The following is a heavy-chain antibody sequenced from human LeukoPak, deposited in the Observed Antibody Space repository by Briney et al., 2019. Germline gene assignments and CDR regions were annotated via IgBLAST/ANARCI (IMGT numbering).Heavy chain of an antibody. CDR2: IYHSGST. CDR1: GYSISSGYY. J-gene: IGHJ6*03. Sequence: PSETLSLTCTVSGYSISSGYYWGWIRQPPGKGLEWIGSIYHSGSTYYNPSLKSRVTISVDTSKNQFSLKLSSVTAADTTVYYCARHPGYYYYYYYMDVWGKGTTVTISS. CDR3: ARHPGYYYYYYYMDV. D-gene: IGHD1-14*01. V-gene: IGHV4-38-2*02.